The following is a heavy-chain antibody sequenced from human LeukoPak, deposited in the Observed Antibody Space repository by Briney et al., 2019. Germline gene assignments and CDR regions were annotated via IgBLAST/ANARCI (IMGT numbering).Heavy chain of an antibody. CDR2: IIPIFGTA. Sequence: ASVKVSCKASGGTFISYAISWVRQAPGQGLEWMGGIIPIFGTANFAQKFQGRVTITADESTSTAYMELSSLRSEDTAVYYCARAESSRWSSPGSTTHFYSTMDVWGQGTTVTVSS. CDR1: GGTFISYA. D-gene: IGHD6-13*01. CDR3: ARAESSRWSSPGSTTHFYSTMDV. V-gene: IGHV1-69*13. J-gene: IGHJ6*02.